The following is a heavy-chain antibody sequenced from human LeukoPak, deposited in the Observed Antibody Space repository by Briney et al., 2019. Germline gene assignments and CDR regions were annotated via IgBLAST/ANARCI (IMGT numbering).Heavy chain of an antibody. CDR3: AKAPLPGIAVAGGGGGFDY. CDR1: GFTFDDYA. CDR2: ISWNSGSI. J-gene: IGHJ4*02. D-gene: IGHD6-19*01. V-gene: IGHV3-9*01. Sequence: PGRSLRLSCAASGFTFDDYAMHWVRQAPGKGLEWVSGISWNSGSIGYADSVKGRFTISRDNANNSLYLQMNSLRAEDTALYYCAKAPLPGIAVAGGGGGFDYWGQGTLVTVSS.